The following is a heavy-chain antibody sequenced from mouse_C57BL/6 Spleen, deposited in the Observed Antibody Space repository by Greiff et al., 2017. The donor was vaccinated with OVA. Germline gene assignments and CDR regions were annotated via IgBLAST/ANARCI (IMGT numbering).Heavy chain of an antibody. Sequence: VQLQQSGPGLVKPSQSLSLTCSVTGYSITSGYYWNWIRQFPGNKLEWMGYISYDGSNNYNPSLKNRISITRDTSKNQFFLKLNSVTTEDTATYYCARDSYAMDYWGQGTSVTVSS. CDR2: ISYDGSN. CDR3: ARDSYAMDY. J-gene: IGHJ4*01. CDR1: GYSITSGYY. V-gene: IGHV3-6*01.